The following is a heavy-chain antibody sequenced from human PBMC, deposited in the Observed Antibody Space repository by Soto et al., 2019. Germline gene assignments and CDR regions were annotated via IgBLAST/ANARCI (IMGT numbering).Heavy chain of an antibody. CDR3: AKDQEEKATIRPYYEGMDV. CDR2: IWYDGNNK. V-gene: IGHV3-33*06. J-gene: IGHJ6*02. D-gene: IGHD5-12*01. CDR1: GFTFSSYG. Sequence: QVQLVESGGGVVQPGRSLRLSCAASGFTFSSYGMYWVRQAPGKGLEWVAVIWYDGNNKYYADSVKGRYTISRDNTKNTLYLQMNSLRAEDTAVYYCAKDQEEKATIRPYYEGMDVWGQGTTVTVSS.